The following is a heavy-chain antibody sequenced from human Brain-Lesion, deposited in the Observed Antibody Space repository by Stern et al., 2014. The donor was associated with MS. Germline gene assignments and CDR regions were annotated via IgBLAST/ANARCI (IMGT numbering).Heavy chain of an antibody. Sequence: VQLVESGAEVKKPGASVKVSCKTSGYIFTGYYIHWVRQAPGKGLEWMAWINPDTGGTKYAHTFQGRVTMSRDTSISTAYVELSSLTSDDTAVYYCARDQRGITIFGVVTDYYYLGMDVWGQGTTVTVSS. CDR1: GYIFTGYY. V-gene: IGHV1-2*02. CDR2: INPDTGGT. CDR3: ARDQRGITIFGVVTDYYYLGMDV. D-gene: IGHD3-3*01. J-gene: IGHJ6*02.